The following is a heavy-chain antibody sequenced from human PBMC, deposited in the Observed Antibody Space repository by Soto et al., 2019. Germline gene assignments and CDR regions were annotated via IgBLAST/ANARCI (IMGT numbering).Heavy chain of an antibody. J-gene: IGHJ4*02. D-gene: IGHD2-2*01. CDR2: ISSDGSST. CDR3: ARVPYCSSSSCYSYFDS. CDR1: GFTLSNYW. Sequence: EVQLVESGGGLVQPGGSLRLSCAASGFTLSNYWMHWARQVPGKGLVWVSRISSDGSSTNYADSVKGRFTISRDNAKNTLHLQMNSLRAEDTAVYYCARVPYCSSSSCYSYFDSWGQGTLVTVSS. V-gene: IGHV3-74*01.